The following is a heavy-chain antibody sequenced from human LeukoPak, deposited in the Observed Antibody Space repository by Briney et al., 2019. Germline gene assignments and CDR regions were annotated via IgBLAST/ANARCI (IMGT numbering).Heavy chain of an antibody. Sequence: LGSSVKVSCKASGGTFSSYAISWVRQAPGQGLEWMGRIIPIFGIANYAQKFQGRVTITADKSTSTAYMELSSLRSEDTAVYYCAREGCSSRRFDYWGQGTLVTVSS. D-gene: IGHD6-13*01. CDR1: GGTFSSYA. V-gene: IGHV1-69*04. J-gene: IGHJ4*02. CDR2: IIPIFGIA. CDR3: AREGCSSRRFDY.